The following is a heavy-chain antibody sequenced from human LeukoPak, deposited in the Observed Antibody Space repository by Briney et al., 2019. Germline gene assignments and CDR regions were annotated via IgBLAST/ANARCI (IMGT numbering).Heavy chain of an antibody. CDR2: ISGSGGST. D-gene: IGHD5-24*01. Sequence: GGSLRLSCTASGFTFSSYAMSWVRQAPGKGLEWVSAISGSGGSTYYADSVKGRFTISRDNSKNTLYLQMNSLRAEDTAVYYCAKSGDGYSQGYYWGQGTLVTVSS. V-gene: IGHV3-23*01. J-gene: IGHJ4*02. CDR1: GFTFSSYA. CDR3: AKSGDGYSQGYY.